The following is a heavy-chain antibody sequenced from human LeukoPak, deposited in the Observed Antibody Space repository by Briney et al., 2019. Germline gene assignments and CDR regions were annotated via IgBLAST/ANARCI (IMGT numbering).Heavy chain of an antibody. D-gene: IGHD2-15*01. J-gene: IGHJ4*02. CDR2: ISGSGGST. Sequence: GGSLRLSCAASGFTFSSYAMSWVRQAPGKGLEWVSAISGSGGSTYYADSVKGRFTISRDNSKNTLYLQMNSLRAEDTAVYYCPKPPSRYLSGGSCYGGKLKCFINYGGREP. CDR3: PKPPSRYLSGGSCYGGKLKCFINY. V-gene: IGHV3-23*01. CDR1: GFTFSSYA.